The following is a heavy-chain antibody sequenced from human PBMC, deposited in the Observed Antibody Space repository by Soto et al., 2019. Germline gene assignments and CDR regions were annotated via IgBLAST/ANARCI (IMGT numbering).Heavy chain of an antibody. CDR3: ACYDILTGSFLSSAYYFYGVDL. CDR1: GYIISELS. Sequence: GASVKVSCKVSGYIISELSIHWVRQAPGKGLEWMGGFDPEDGETVYAQKFQGRVTMTEDTSTNTAYLEVRSLRSEDTAVYHCACYDILTGSFLSSAYYFYGVDLWR. CDR2: FDPEDGET. D-gene: IGHD3-9*01. J-gene: IGHJ6*02. V-gene: IGHV1-24*01.